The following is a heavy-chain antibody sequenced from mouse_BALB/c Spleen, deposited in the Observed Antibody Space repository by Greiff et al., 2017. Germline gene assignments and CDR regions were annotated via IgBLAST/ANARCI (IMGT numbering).Heavy chain of an antibody. J-gene: IGHJ2*01. V-gene: IGHV1S81*02. CDR2: INPSNGRT. D-gene: IGHD2-4*01. CDR3: ARWGITTVFDY. CDR1: GYTFTSYW. Sequence: VQLQQSGAELVKPGASVKLSCKASGYTFTSYWMHWVKQRPGQGLEWIGEINPSNGRTNYNEKFKSKATLTVDKSSSTAYMQLSSLTSEDSAVYYCARWGITTVFDYWGQGTTLTVSS.